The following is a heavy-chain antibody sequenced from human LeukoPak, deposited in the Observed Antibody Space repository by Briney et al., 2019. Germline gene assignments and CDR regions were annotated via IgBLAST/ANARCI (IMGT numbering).Heavy chain of an antibody. CDR3: TKGSTTWGTEFFQH. J-gene: IGHJ1*01. Sequence: GGSLRLSCAASGFTFTSYAMRWVRQASGKGLEGASTISTSGGSTYYTDSVRGRFTISRDNSKNTLYVQMSSPRAEKTAVYYCTKGSTTWGTEFFQHWGQGTLVTVSS. V-gene: IGHV3-23*01. CDR2: ISTSGGST. D-gene: IGHD3-16*01. CDR1: GFTFTSYA.